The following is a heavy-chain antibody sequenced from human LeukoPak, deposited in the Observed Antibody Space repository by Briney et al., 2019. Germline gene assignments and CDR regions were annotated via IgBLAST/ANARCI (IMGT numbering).Heavy chain of an antibody. CDR2: ISGSAAST. D-gene: IGHD5-24*01. CDR1: GFTFSGYA. V-gene: IGHV3-23*01. J-gene: IGHJ4*02. Sequence: GGSLRLSCAASGFTFSGYAMSWVRQAPGKGLEWVSGISGSAASTYYADSVKGRFTIFRDNSKSTLYLQMNSLRAEDTAVYYCAKEFGDGYNYPFDNWGQGTLVTVSS. CDR3: AKEFGDGYNYPFDN.